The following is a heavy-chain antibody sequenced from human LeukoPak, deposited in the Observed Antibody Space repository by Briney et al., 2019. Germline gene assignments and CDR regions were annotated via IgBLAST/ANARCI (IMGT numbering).Heavy chain of an antibody. D-gene: IGHD4-11*01. CDR3: ARRDYSNRFDY. J-gene: IGHJ4*02. Sequence: SETLSLTCTVSGGSISSSSYYWGWIRQPPGKGLEWIGSICYSGSTYYNPSLKSRVTISVDTSKNQFSLKLSSVTAADTAVYYCARRDYSNRFDYWGQGTLVTVSS. V-gene: IGHV4-39*01. CDR1: GGSISSSSYY. CDR2: ICYSGST.